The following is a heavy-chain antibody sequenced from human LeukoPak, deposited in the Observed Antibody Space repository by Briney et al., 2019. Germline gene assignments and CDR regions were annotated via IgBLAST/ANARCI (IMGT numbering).Heavy chain of an antibody. CDR1: GYTFTSYG. D-gene: IGHD6-13*01. CDR2: ISAYNGNT. Sequence: ASVKVSCKASGYTFTSYGISWVRQAPGQGLEWMGWISAYNGNTNYAQKLQGRVTMTTDTSTSTAYMELSSLRSEDTAVYYCASSIAAAGPGYWGQGTLVTVSS. CDR3: ASSIAAAGPGY. J-gene: IGHJ4*02. V-gene: IGHV1-18*01.